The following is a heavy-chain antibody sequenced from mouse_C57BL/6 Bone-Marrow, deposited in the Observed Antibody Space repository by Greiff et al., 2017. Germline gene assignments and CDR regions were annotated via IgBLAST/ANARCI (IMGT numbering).Heavy chain of an antibody. V-gene: IGHV1-55*01. CDR1: GYTFTSYW. J-gene: IGHJ2*01. Sequence: QVQLQQPGAELVKPGASVKMSCKASGYTFTSYWITWVKQRPGQGLEWIGDIYPGSGSTNYNEKFTSKATLPVATSSSPASMQLSSLTSEDSAVYYCARFGYCGQGTTLTVAS. CDR2: IYPGSGST. CDR3: ARFGY.